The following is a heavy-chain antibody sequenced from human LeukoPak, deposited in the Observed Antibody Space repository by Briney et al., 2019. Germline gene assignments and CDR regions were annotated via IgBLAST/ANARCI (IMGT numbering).Heavy chain of an antibody. CDR3: AKDLAAAPLDY. CDR1: GFTFSSYA. CDR2: ISGSGGST. V-gene: IGHV3-23*01. Sequence: GGSLRLSCAASGFTFSSYAMSWVCQAPGKGPEWVSAISGSGGSTYYADSVKGRFTISRDNSKNTLYLQMNSLRAEDTAVYYCAKDLAAAPLDYWGQGTLVTVSS. J-gene: IGHJ4*02. D-gene: IGHD6-13*01.